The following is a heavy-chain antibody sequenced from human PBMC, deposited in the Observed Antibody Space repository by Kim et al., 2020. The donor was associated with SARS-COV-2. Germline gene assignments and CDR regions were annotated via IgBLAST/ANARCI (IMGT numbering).Heavy chain of an antibody. CDR1: GFTFSSYG. CDR2: ISYDGSNK. J-gene: IGHJ6*02. D-gene: IGHD6-19*01. V-gene: IGHV3-30*18. CDR3: AKESGDSSGWYQPRVYYGMDV. Sequence: GGSLRLSCAASGFTFSSYGMHWVRQAPGKGLEWVAVISYDGSNKYYADSVKGRFTISRDNSKNTLYLQMNSLRAEDTAVYYCAKESGDSSGWYQPRVYYGMDVWGQGTTVTVSS.